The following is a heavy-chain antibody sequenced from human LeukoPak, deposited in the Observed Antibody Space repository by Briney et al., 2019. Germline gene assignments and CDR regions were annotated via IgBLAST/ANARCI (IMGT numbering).Heavy chain of an antibody. D-gene: IGHD1-14*01. V-gene: IGHV3-30*18. CDR3: AKATRIFFAD. J-gene: IGHJ4*02. CDR2: ISNDGTYK. CDR1: GFTFSDYG. Sequence: GRSLRLSCAASGFTFSDYGMHWVRQAPGRGLEWVAVISNDGTYKDYADSVKGRVTISRDSSMNTLYLQMNSLRTEDTAVYYCAKATRIFFADWGQGTLVTVSS.